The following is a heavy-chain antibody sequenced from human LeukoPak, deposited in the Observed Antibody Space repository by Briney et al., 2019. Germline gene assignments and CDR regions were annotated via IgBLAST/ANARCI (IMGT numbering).Heavy chain of an antibody. V-gene: IGHV3-74*01. D-gene: IGHD4-17*01. J-gene: IGHJ4*02. CDR3: ARNLGLRDDY. CDR1: GFTFSSYW. Sequence: GRSLRLSCAASGFTFSSYWMHWVRQAPGKGLVWVSRINSDGSITSYADSVKGRFTISRDNAKNTLYLQMNSLRAEDMAIYYCARNLGLRDDYWGQGTLVTVSS. CDR2: INSDGSIT.